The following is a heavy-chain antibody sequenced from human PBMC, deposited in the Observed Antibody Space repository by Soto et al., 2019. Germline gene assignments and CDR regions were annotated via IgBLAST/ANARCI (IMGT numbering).Heavy chain of an antibody. Sequence: PGGSLRLSCAASGFTFSYYCMHWVRQAPGKGLEWVAIISSDGSNKYYADSVKGRFTISRDNSKNILYQEMSSLRAEDTAVYYCAIAVAGSSYYAMDVWGQGTTVTVSS. CDR1: GFTFSYYC. D-gene: IGHD6-19*01. CDR2: ISSDGSNK. J-gene: IGHJ6*02. V-gene: IGHV3-30*03. CDR3: AIAVAGSSYYAMDV.